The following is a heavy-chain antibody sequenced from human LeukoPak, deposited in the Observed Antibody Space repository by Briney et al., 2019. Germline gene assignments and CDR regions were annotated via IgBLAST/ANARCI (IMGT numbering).Heavy chain of an antibody. D-gene: IGHD5-18*01. J-gene: IGHJ4*02. V-gene: IGHV3-30*02. CDR1: GFTFSTYG. CDR2: IQYDGSNK. Sequence: GGSLRLSCAASGFTFSTYGMHWVRQAPGKGLEWVAFIQYDGSNKYYADSVKGRFTISRDNAKNSLYLQTNSLRAEDTAVYYCARVRYSYGSLDYWGQGTLVTVSS. CDR3: ARVRYSYGSLDY.